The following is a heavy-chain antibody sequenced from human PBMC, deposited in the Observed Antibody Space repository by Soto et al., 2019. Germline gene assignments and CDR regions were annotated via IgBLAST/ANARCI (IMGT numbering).Heavy chain of an antibody. D-gene: IGHD3-10*01. CDR1: GFTFSDYW. CDR2: INQDGSEK. Sequence: GGSLRLYCAASGFTFSDYWMTWVRQAPGEGLEWVASINQDGSEKYFLDSVRGRFTISRDNANNSLYLQMNSLRTEDTAVYYCSRDYYDSGKYWGQGTLVTV. CDR3: SRDYYDSGKY. J-gene: IGHJ4*02. V-gene: IGHV3-7*05.